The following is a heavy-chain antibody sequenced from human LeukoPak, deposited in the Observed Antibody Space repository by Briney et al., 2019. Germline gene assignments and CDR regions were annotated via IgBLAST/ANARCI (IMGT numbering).Heavy chain of an antibody. CDR3: ARAELSSGSYYPSWFDP. J-gene: IGHJ5*02. Sequence: SETLSLTCTVSGYSISSGYYWGWIRQPPGKGLEWIGSIYHSGSTYYNPSLKSRVTISVDTSKNQFSLKLSSVTAADTAVYYCARAELSSGSYYPSWFDPWGQGTLVTVSS. CDR1: GYSISSGYY. D-gene: IGHD3-10*01. CDR2: IYHSGST. V-gene: IGHV4-38-2*02.